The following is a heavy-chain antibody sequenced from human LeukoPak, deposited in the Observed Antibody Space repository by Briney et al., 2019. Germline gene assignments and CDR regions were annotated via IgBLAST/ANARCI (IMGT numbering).Heavy chain of an antibody. CDR1: GSSFTSYW. CDR3: ARQWGDGYSADY. CDR2: IYRGESDT. Sequence: GGSREISGKGSGSSFTSYWIGGGRQLRGKGVGGMGIIYRGESDTRYSPSLEGQVTISDDKSITTSYLQWSRRKATETAMYYCARQWGDGYSADYWAQGPLVTVSS. D-gene: IGHD5-24*01. V-gene: IGHV5-51*01. J-gene: IGHJ4*02.